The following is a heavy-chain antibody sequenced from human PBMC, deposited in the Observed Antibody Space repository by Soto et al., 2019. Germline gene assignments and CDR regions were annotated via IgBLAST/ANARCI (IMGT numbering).Heavy chain of an antibody. CDR2: INHSGST. CDR1: GGSFSGYY. CDR3: ARGLSGSYFEDAFDI. Sequence: SETLSLTCAVYGGSFSGYYWSWIRQPPGKGLEWIGEINHSGSTNYNPSLKSRVTISVDTSKNQFSLKLSSVTAADTAVYYCARGLSGSYFEDAFDIWGQGTMVTVSS. D-gene: IGHD1-26*01. J-gene: IGHJ3*02. V-gene: IGHV4-34*01.